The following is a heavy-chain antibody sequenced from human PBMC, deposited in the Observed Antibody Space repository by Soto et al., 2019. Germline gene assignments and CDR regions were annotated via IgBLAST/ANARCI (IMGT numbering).Heavy chain of an antibody. CDR3: ASYKFVRDAFDI. CDR2: TNHSGST. J-gene: IGHJ3*02. V-gene: IGHV4-34*01. D-gene: IGHD6-6*01. Sequence: ASETRSLTCAVYGGSFSGYYWSWIRQPPGKGLEWIGETNHSGSTNYNPSLKSRVTISVDTSKNQFSLKLSSVTAADTAVYYCASYKFVRDAFDIWAQGSMVTVSS. CDR1: GGSFSGYY.